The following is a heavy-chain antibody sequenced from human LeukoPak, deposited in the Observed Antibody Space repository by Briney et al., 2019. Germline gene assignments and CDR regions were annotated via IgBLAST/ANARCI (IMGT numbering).Heavy chain of an antibody. CDR1: GYTLTELS. CDR3: ATDRYCSGGSCYSGVDWFDP. CDR2: FDPEDGET. Sequence: ASVKVSCKVSGYTLTELSMHWVRQAPGKGLEWMGGFDPEDGETIYAQKFQGRVTMTEDTSTDTAYMELSGLRSEDTAVYYCATDRYCSGGSCYSGVDWFDPWGQGTLVNVSS. D-gene: IGHD2-15*01. J-gene: IGHJ5*02. V-gene: IGHV1-24*01.